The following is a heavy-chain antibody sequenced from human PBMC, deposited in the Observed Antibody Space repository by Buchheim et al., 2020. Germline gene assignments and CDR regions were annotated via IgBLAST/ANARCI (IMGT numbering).Heavy chain of an antibody. Sequence: EVQLVESGGGLVQPGGSLRLSCAASGFTFSSYSMNWVRQAPGKGLEWISYISNSGNIIYADSVKGRFTISRDNANNSVYLQMNSLRDEDTAVYYCARQMDYWGQGTL. CDR3: ARQMDY. V-gene: IGHV3-48*02. CDR2: ISNSGNI. CDR1: GFTFSSYS. J-gene: IGHJ4*02.